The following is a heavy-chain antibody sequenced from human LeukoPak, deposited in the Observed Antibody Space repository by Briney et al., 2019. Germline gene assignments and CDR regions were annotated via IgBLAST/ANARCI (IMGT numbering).Heavy chain of an antibody. CDR3: AGCSGGSCYSRGKYGVDV. CDR2: ISTSGDFT. CDR1: GFTFSSYA. J-gene: IGHJ6*02. Sequence: GGSLRLSCATSGFTFSSYAMNWVRQAPGKGLECVSFISTSGDFTYYAASVKGRFTVSRDNSKNTLYLQMNSLRADDTAEYYCAGCSGGSCYSRGKYGVDVWGQGTTVIVSS. V-gene: IGHV3-23*01. D-gene: IGHD2-15*01.